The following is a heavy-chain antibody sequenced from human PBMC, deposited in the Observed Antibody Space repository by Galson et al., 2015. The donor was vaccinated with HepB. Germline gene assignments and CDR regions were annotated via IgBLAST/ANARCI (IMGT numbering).Heavy chain of an antibody. J-gene: IGHJ1*01. D-gene: IGHD6-19*01. CDR1: GFTFGDYA. V-gene: IGHV3-53*04. CDR3: ARAHTNGWLAIEH. CDR2: IYNGGTT. Sequence: SLRLSCAASGFTFGDYAMSWVRQAPGKGLESVSVIYNGGTTKYADSVKGRFTISRHSSSNSVYLQMNSLRAEDTAVYYCARAHTNGWLAIEHWGQGTLVTVSS.